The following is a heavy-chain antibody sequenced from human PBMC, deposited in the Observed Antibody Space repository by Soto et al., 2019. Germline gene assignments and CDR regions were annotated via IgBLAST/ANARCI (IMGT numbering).Heavy chain of an antibody. V-gene: IGHV3-11*06. CDR1: GFTFSDYY. J-gene: IGHJ4*02. D-gene: IGHD3-3*01. CDR2: ISSSSSYT. CDR3: ARARFPDFWSGYHFDY. Sequence: LRLSCAASGFTFSDYYMSWIRQAPGKGLEWVSYISSSSSYTNYADSVRGRFTISRDNAKNSLYLQMNSLRAEDTAVYYCARARFPDFWSGYHFDYWGQGTLVTVSS.